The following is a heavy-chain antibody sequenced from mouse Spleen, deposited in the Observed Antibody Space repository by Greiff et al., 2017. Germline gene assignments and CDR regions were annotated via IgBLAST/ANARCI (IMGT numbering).Heavy chain of an antibody. J-gene: IGHJ1*01. D-gene: IGHD2-4*01. Sequence: QVQLQQSGAELVRPGASVTLSCTASGYTFTDYEMHWVKQTPVHGLEWIGAIDPETGGTAYNQKFKGKAILTADKSSSTAYMELRSLTSEDSAVYYCTTMISGYLDVWGAGTTVTVSS. CDR2: IDPETGGT. CDR3: TTMISGYLDV. V-gene: IGHV1-15*01. CDR1: GYTFTDYE.